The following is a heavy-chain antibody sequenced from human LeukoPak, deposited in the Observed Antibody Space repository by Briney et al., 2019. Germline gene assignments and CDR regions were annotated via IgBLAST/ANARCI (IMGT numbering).Heavy chain of an antibody. CDR2: ISYDGSNK. CDR1: GFTFSSYA. CDR3: AKVANSYSYYYMDV. J-gene: IGHJ6*03. D-gene: IGHD5-12*01. V-gene: IGHV3-30-3*01. Sequence: GGSLRLSCAASGFTFSSYAMHWVRQAPGKGLEWVAVISYDGSNKYYADSVKGRFTISRDNSKNTLHLQMNSLRVEDTGVYFCAKVANSYSYYYMDVWGNGTTVAVSS.